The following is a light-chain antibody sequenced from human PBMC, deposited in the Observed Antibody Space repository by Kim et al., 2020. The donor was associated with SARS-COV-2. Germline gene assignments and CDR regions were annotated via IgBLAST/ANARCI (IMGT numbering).Light chain of an antibody. J-gene: IGKJ4*01. V-gene: IGKV3-11*01. CDR2: DAS. Sequence: EIVLTQSPATLSLSPGERATLSCRASQSVSKSLGWYQQKTGQAPRLLIYDASNRATGIPARFSGSGSGTDFTLTISSLEPEDFAVYYCQQRSKWPLTVGGGTKVDIK. CDR1: QSVSKS. CDR3: QQRSKWPLT.